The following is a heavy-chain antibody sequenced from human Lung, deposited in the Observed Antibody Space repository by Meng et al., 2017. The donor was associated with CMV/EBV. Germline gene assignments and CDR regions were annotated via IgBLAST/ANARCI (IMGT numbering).Heavy chain of an antibody. D-gene: IGHD6-13*01. V-gene: IGHV3-13*01. CDR3: ARARAGRGDYYYYYGMDV. J-gene: IGHJ6*02. Sequence: GGSLRLXCAASGLTFSSYDMHWVRQATGKGLEWVSAIGTAGDTYYPGSVKGRFTISRENAKNSLYLQMNSLRAGDTAVYYCARARAGRGDYYYYYGMDVWGQGXTVTVSS. CDR2: IGTAGDT. CDR1: GLTFSSYD.